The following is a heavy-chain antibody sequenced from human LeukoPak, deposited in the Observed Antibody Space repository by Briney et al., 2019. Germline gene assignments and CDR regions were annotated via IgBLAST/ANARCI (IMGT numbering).Heavy chain of an antibody. CDR3: ARQTNRGAGNFDS. CDR1: GGSISSSTYY. V-gene: IGHV4-39*01. Sequence: PSETLSLTCTVSGGSISSSTYYWGWIRQAPGKGLEWIGTIYYRDSTNYNPSLKSRVTISIDMSKNKLSLNLNSVTAADTAVYYCARQTNRGAGNFDSWGQGTLVTVSS. CDR2: IYYRDST. J-gene: IGHJ4*02. D-gene: IGHD1-1*01.